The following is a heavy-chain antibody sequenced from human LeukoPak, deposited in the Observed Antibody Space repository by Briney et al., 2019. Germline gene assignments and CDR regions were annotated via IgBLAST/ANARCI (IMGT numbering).Heavy chain of an antibody. CDR2: IIPIFGTA. J-gene: IGHJ6*04. CDR1: GGTFSSYA. Sequence: GASVKVSCKASGGTFSSYAISWVRQAPGQGLEWMGGIIPIFGTANYAQKFQGRVTIIADKSTSTAYMELSSLRSEDTAVYYCARAVEVRSSRYYYYGMDVWGKGTTVTVSS. D-gene: IGHD3-10*01. V-gene: IGHV1-69*06. CDR3: ARAVEVRSSRYYYYGMDV.